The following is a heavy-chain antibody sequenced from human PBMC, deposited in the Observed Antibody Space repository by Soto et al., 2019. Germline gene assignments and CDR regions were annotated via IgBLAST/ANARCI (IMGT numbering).Heavy chain of an antibody. CDR2: ISGYNGNT. V-gene: IGHV1-18*01. CDR1: GYTFTSYG. D-gene: IGHD6-6*01. CDR3: ARARGYSSSSFDFQY. Sequence: QVQLGQSGAEVKKPGASVKVSCKASGYTFTSYGISWVRQAPGQGLEWMGWISGYNGNTNYAQKLQGRVTMTTDTSPSTAYMALRSLRSDDTAVYYCARARGYSSSSFDFQYWGQGTLVTVSS. J-gene: IGHJ1*01.